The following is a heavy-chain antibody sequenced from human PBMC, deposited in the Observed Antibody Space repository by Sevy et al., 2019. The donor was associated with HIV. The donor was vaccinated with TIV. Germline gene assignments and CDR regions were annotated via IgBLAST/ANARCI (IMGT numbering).Heavy chain of an antibody. V-gene: IGHV3-30*04. Sequence: GGSLRLSCASSGFTFSSYAMHWVRQGPGKGLEAVAVISYDAKVKFYADSVKGRFTISRDNSKNTLDLQMNSLRDEDTALYYCARERGESTRNGWPLDYWGQGTLVTVSS. CDR1: GFTFSSYA. D-gene: IGHD3-10*01. J-gene: IGHJ4*02. CDR2: ISYDAKVK. CDR3: ARERGESTRNGWPLDY.